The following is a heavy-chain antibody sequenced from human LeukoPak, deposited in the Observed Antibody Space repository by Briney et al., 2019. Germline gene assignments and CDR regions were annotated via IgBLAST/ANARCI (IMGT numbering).Heavy chain of an antibody. Sequence: GGSLRLSCAASGFTFSNYWTGWVRQAPGKGLEWVANIKPDGGEKYYVDSVKGRFTISRDNAKNSLNLQMSSLRAEDTAVYYCARDPTTSQGSDAFDIWGQGTRVTVSS. D-gene: IGHD1-1*01. V-gene: IGHV3-7*01. CDR1: GFTFSNYW. CDR3: ARDPTTSQGSDAFDI. J-gene: IGHJ3*02. CDR2: IKPDGGEK.